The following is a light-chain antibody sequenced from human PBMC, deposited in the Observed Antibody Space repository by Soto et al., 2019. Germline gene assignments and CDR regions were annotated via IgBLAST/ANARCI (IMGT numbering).Light chain of an antibody. CDR2: WAS. Sequence: DIVMTQSPDSLAVSLGERATINCKSSQSVLYSSNNKNHLAWDQQKPGQPPKLLIYWASTRESGVPDRFSGSGSGTDFTLTISSLQAEDVAVYYCQQYYSSPWTFGQGTKVEIK. CDR1: QSVLYSSNNKNH. J-gene: IGKJ1*01. CDR3: QQYYSSPWT. V-gene: IGKV4-1*01.